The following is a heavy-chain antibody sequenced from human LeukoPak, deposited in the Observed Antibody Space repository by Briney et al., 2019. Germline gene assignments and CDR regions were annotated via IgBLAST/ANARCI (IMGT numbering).Heavy chain of an antibody. J-gene: IGHJ4*02. V-gene: IGHV1-8*01. Sequence: GASVKVSCKASGYTFTTYDITWVRQATGQGLEWMGWMNPNNGDTAYAQKFQGRVAMTRDTSISTAYMELSSLRSEDTAVYYCARGLGDYYDTSTYYYAVPAHWGQGTLVTVSS. CDR2: MNPNNGDT. CDR3: ARGLGDYYDTSTYYYAVPAH. D-gene: IGHD3-22*01. CDR1: GYTFTTYD.